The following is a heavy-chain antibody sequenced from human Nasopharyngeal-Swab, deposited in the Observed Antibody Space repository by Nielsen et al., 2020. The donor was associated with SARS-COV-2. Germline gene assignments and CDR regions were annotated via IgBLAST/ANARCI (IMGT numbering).Heavy chain of an antibody. CDR1: GFTFRSCA. D-gene: IGHD2-15*01. Sequence: GESLKTSCAAAGFTFRSCAMNWVRQAPGKGLQWASTITDSGGTTYYADSVKGRFTISRDNPKNTLYLQMNSLRAEDSAVYYCAKAYCSGAGCDYFDYWGQGTLVTVSS. V-gene: IGHV3-23*01. CDR2: ITDSGGTT. CDR3: AKAYCSGAGCDYFDY. J-gene: IGHJ4*02.